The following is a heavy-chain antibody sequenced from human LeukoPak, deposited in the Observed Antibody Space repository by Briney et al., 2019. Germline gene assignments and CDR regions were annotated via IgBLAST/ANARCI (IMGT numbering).Heavy chain of an antibody. CDR1: RFTLSTTA. Sequence: GGSLRLSCVASRFTLSTTAMGWVRQAPGKGLEWVSAIGSGGTTYYSDSVKGRFAISRDNSKNTLYLQMSSLRAEDTAVYYCAKRSTAIGGHFDYWGQGSLVTVSS. J-gene: IGHJ4*02. D-gene: IGHD3-16*01. CDR3: AKRSTAIGGHFDY. V-gene: IGHV3-23*01. CDR2: IGSGGTT.